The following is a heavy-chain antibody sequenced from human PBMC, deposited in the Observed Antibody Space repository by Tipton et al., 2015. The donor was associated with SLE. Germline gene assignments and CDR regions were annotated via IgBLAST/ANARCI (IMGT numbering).Heavy chain of an antibody. J-gene: IGHJ1*01. CDR2: ISSSSSYI. D-gene: IGHD2-15*01. V-gene: IGHV3-21*01. Sequence: SLRLSRAASGFTFSSYSMNWVRQAPGKGLEWVSSISSSSSYIYYADSVKGRFTISRDNAKNSLYLQMNSLRAEDTAVYYCARDDEVEYCSGGSCYPVEYFQHWGQGTLVTVSS. CDR3: ARDDEVEYCSGGSCYPVEYFQH. CDR1: GFTFSSYS.